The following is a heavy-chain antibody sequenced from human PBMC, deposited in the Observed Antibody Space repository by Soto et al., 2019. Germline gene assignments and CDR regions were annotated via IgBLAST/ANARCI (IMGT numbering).Heavy chain of an antibody. Sequence: EVQLVESGGGLVKPGGSLRLSCAASGFTFSSYSMNWVRQAPGKGLEWVSSISSSSSYIYYADSVKGRFTISRDNAKNSLYLQMNSMRAEDTAVYDCARDLAVVVPAAILYWGQGTLVTVSS. CDR3: ARDLAVVVPAAILY. CDR1: GFTFSSYS. V-gene: IGHV3-21*01. CDR2: ISSSSSYI. D-gene: IGHD2-2*01. J-gene: IGHJ4*02.